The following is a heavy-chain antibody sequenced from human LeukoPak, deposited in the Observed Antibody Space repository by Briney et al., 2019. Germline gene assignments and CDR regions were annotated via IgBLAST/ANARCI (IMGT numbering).Heavy chain of an antibody. CDR3: AKALGVRGVSDY. V-gene: IGHV3-23*01. D-gene: IGHD3-10*01. CDR1: GFTFSSYA. J-gene: IGHJ4*02. Sequence: GGSLRLSCAASGFTFSSYAMSWVRQAPGKGLEWVSTISGSGGSTYYADSVKGRFTISRDNSKNTLYLQMNSLRAEDTAVYYCAKALGVRGVSDYWGQGTLVTVSS. CDR2: ISGSGGST.